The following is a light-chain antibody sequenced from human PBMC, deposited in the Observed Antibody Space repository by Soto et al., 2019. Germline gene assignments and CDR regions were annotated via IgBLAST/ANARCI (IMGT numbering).Light chain of an antibody. CDR2: KAS. CDR1: QSISSW. CDR3: QQYNSYSLT. Sequence: DIQMTQSPSTLSASVGDRVTITCRASQSISSWLDWYQQKPGKAPKLLIYKASSLESGVPSRFSGSGSGTEFTLTISSLQPDDFATDYCQQYNSYSLTFGLGTKVEIK. J-gene: IGKJ4*01. V-gene: IGKV1-5*03.